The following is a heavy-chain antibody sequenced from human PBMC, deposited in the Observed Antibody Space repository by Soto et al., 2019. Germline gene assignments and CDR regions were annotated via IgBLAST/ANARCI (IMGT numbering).Heavy chain of an antibody. Sequence: QVQLVESGGGVVQPGRSLRLSCAASGFTFISYAMHWVRQAPGKGLEWVAVISFDGSTEYYADSVKGRFTISRDNSKNTVYLQMNSLRAEDTAVYYCAREGIAVAGYYFDYWGQGTLVTVSS. CDR3: AREGIAVAGYYFDY. J-gene: IGHJ4*02. V-gene: IGHV3-30-3*01. CDR1: GFTFISYA. D-gene: IGHD6-19*01. CDR2: ISFDGSTE.